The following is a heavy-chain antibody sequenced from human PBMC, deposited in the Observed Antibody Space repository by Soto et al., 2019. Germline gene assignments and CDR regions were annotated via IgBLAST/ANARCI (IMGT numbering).Heavy chain of an antibody. D-gene: IGHD1-1*01. CDR3: AREETGNDALDI. CDR1: GGSLRSATYY. J-gene: IGHJ3*02. V-gene: IGHV4-31*11. Sequence: SETLSLTCAVSGGSLRSATYYWSWIRQHPGKGLEWIGYFYHSGSTYYKPSLRSRVTISQDTSKNQFSLNLRSVTDADTAIYYCAREETGNDALDIWGQGTLVTVSS. CDR2: FYHSGST.